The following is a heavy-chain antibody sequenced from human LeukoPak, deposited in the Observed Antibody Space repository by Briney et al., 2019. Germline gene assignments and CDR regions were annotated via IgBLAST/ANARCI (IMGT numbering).Heavy chain of an antibody. J-gene: IGHJ4*02. CDR2: IYYSGST. CDR1: GGSISSYY. Sequence: PSETLSLTCTVSGGSISSYYWSWIRQPPGKGLEWIGYIYYSGSTNYNPSLKSRVTISVDTSKNQFSLKLSSVTAADTAVYYCARLWSSSYFDYWGQGTLVTVSS. CDR3: ARLWSSSYFDY. D-gene: IGHD6-13*01. V-gene: IGHV4-59*08.